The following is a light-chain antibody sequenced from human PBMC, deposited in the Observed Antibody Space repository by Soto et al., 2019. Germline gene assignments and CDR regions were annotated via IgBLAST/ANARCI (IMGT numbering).Light chain of an antibody. CDR1: SSDVGGYNY. CDR2: DVS. Sequence: QSALTQPASVSGSPGQSSTISCTGTSSDVGGYNYVSWYQQHPGKAPKLMIYDVSNRPSGVSNRFSGSKSGNTASLTISGLQAEDEADYYCSSYTSSIVVFGGGTK. V-gene: IGLV2-14*01. J-gene: IGLJ2*01. CDR3: SSYTSSIVV.